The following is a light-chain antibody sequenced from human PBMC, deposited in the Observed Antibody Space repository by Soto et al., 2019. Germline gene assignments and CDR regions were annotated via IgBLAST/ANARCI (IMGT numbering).Light chain of an antibody. CDR2: AAS. CDR1: QGISSY. CDR3: QHYYSYPRT. V-gene: IGKV1-8*01. Sequence: AIRMTQSPSSFSASTGDRVTITCRASQGISSYLAWYQQKPGKAPKLLISAASTLQSGVPSRFSGSGSGTDFTLTISCLQSEDFATYYCQHYYSYPRTCGQGTKVEIK. J-gene: IGKJ1*01.